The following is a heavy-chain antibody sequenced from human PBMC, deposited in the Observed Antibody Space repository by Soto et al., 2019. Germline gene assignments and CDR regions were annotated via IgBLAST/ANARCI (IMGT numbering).Heavy chain of an antibody. CDR3: ARAKSWRIAVAGRADFDY. CDR1: GGSISSGGYY. J-gene: IGHJ4*02. CDR2: IYYSGST. Sequence: KPSETLSLTCTVSGGSISSGGYYWSWIRQHPGKGLEWIGYIYYSGSTYYNPSLKSRVTISVDTSKNQFSLKLSSVTAADTAVYYCARAKSWRIAVAGRADFDYWGQGTLVTVSS. D-gene: IGHD6-19*01. V-gene: IGHV4-31*03.